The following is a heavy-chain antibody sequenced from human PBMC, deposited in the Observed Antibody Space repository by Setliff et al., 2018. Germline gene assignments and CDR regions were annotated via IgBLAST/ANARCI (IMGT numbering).Heavy chain of an antibody. V-gene: IGHV1-69*13. D-gene: IGHD2-21*02. CDR2: IIPIFGTE. Sequence: ASVKVSCKASGGTFSSYAISWVRQAPGQGLEWMGGIIPIFGTENYAQKFQGRVTITADESTSTAYMELSSLRSEDTAVYYCARARYCGGDCSAYYFDYWGQGTLVTVSS. J-gene: IGHJ4*02. CDR1: GGTFSSYA. CDR3: ARARYCGGDCSAYYFDY.